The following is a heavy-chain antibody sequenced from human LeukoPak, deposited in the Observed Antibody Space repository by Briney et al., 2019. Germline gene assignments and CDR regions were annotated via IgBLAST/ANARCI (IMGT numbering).Heavy chain of an antibody. Sequence: GGSLRLSCAASGFTFSSYSMNWVRQAPGKGLEWVSYISSSSSTIYYADSVKGRFTISRDNAKDSLYLQMNSLRAEDTALYYCTTLGYHLDSWGQGALVTVSS. CDR3: TTLGYHLDS. D-gene: IGHD3-22*01. J-gene: IGHJ4*02. CDR1: GFTFSSYS. V-gene: IGHV3-48*01. CDR2: ISSSSSTI.